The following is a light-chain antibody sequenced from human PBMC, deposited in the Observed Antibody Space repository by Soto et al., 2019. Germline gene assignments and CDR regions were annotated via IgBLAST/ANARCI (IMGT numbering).Light chain of an antibody. CDR2: GAS. CDR1: QIISRW. Sequence: DIQMTQSPSTLSASVGDRVTITCRASQIISRWLAWYQQKPGKAPQLLIYGASTLQSGVPSRFSGSGSGTHFTLTVSSLQPEDFATYYCQQLFIYPPTFGPGTKVDIK. V-gene: IGKV1-5*01. CDR3: QQLFIYPPT. J-gene: IGKJ3*01.